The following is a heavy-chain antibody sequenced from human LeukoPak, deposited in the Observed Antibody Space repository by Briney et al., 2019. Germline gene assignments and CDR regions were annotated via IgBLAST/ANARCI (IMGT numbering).Heavy chain of an antibody. V-gene: IGHV3-21*01. J-gene: IGHJ6*02. Sequence: GGSLRLSCTASGFTFSSYSMNWVRQAPGKGLEWVSFISTSTTYIYYADSVKGRFTISRDNAKTSLYLQMNSLRDEDTAVYYCARDSRSSQYYYNGMDVWGQGTTVTVSS. CDR1: GFTFSSYS. CDR3: ARDSRSSQYYYNGMDV. CDR2: ISTSTTYI. D-gene: IGHD6-6*01.